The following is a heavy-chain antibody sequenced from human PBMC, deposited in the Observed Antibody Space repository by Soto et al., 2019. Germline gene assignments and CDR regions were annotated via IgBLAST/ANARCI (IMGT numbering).Heavy chain of an antibody. D-gene: IGHD5-12*01. Sequence: QVQLQQWGAGLLKTSETLSLTCAVYGGSFSGYYRSWIRQPPGKGLEWIGEINHSGSTNYNPSLKSRVTISVDTSKNQFSLKLSSVTAADTAVYYCAIITWLRFFFDYWGQGTLVTVSS. CDR3: AIITWLRFFFDY. CDR2: INHSGST. V-gene: IGHV4-34*01. CDR1: GGSFSGYY. J-gene: IGHJ4*02.